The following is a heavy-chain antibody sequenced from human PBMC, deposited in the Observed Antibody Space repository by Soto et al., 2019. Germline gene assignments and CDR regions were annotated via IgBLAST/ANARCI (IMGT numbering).Heavy chain of an antibody. CDR2: ISGYNGNA. Sequence: QVQLVQSGAEVKKPGASVKVSCKASGYTFTSYGISWVRQAPGQGLEWMGWISGYNGNAHYAQKLQARVTMTTDTSTRTAYEELRSLRSDDTAVYYCARAEMGSGYDWSYGYWGQGTLVTVSS. CDR3: ARAEMGSGYDWSYGY. J-gene: IGHJ4*02. V-gene: IGHV1-18*04. CDR1: GYTFTSYG. D-gene: IGHD5-12*01.